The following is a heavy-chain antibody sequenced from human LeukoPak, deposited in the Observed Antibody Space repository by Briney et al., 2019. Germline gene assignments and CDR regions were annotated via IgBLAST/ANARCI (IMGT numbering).Heavy chain of an antibody. D-gene: IGHD3-10*01. J-gene: IGHJ4*02. CDR3: AKTMVRGVIIRGKIGYFDY. CDR2: ISGSGGST. CDR1: GFTFSSYA. Sequence: GGSLRLSCAASGFTFSSYAMSWVRQAPGKGLEWVSAISGSGGSTYYADSVKGRFTISRDNSKNTLYQQMNSLRAEDTAVYYCAKTMVRGVIIRGKIGYFDYWGQGTLVTVSS. V-gene: IGHV3-23*01.